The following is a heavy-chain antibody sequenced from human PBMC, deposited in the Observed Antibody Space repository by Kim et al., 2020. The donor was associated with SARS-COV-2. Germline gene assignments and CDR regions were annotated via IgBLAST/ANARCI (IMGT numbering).Heavy chain of an antibody. CDR3: ATTSSSSWGYFDY. Sequence: ASVKVSCTTSGYTFTKYGTTWVRQARGQGLEWLAWISPYNGNAKSAQKFQGRVTLTTDTPTTTAYMELDSLTSDDTAVYYCATTSSSSWGYFDYWGQGTLVTVSS. V-gene: IGHV1-18*01. CDR2: ISPYNGNA. CDR1: GYTFTKYG. D-gene: IGHD6-6*01. J-gene: IGHJ4*02.